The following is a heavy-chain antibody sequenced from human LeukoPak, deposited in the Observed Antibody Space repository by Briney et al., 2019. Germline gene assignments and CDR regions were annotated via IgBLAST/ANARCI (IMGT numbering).Heavy chain of an antibody. V-gene: IGHV3-53*05. CDR1: GFTVSTNY. CDR3: ANLVGGGGNSVRGLAFDI. D-gene: IGHD4-23*01. Sequence: GGSLRLSCAASGFTVSTNYISWVRQAPGKGLEWVSIIYSGGSTYYADSVKGRFTISRDDSKNTLYLQMNSLRAEDTAVYYCANLVGGGGNSVRGLAFDIWGQGTKVSVSS. J-gene: IGHJ3*02. CDR2: IYSGGST.